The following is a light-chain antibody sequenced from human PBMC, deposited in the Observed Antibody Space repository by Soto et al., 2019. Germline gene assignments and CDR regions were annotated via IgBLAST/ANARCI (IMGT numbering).Light chain of an antibody. CDR3: QQANTFPLT. Sequence: IHITHTPSALSASVGDRVTITCRASQTISSWSAWYQQKPGKAPKLLVYDASTLQSGVASRFSGSGSGTEFTLIISGLQPEDFATYYCQQANTFPLTFGQGTRLEIK. CDR1: QTISSW. V-gene: IGKV1D-12*01. J-gene: IGKJ5*01. CDR2: DAS.